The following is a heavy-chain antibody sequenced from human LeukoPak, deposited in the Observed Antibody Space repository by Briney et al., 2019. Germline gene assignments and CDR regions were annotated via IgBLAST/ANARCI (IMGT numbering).Heavy chain of an antibody. V-gene: IGHV4-34*01. CDR2: INHSGST. CDR3: ARALGYSYGYKLDY. J-gene: IGHJ4*02. CDR1: GGSISSYY. D-gene: IGHD5-18*01. Sequence: SETLSLTCTVSGGSISSYYWSWIRQPPGKGLEWIGEINHSGSTNYNPSLKSRVTISVDTSKNQFSLKLSSVTAADTAVYYCARALGYSYGYKLDYWGQGTLVTVSS.